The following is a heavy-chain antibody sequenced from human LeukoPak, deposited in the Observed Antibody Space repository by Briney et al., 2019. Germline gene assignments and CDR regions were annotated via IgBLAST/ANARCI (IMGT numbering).Heavy chain of an antibody. CDR3: ARDPEMAAIMDYFDY. CDR1: GFTFSSYR. J-gene: IGHJ4*02. CDR2: IKEDGSEK. V-gene: IGHV3-7*01. Sequence: PGGSLRHSCAASGFTFSSYRMSWVRQAPGKGLEWVANIKEDGSEKNYVDSVQGRFTISRDNAKNSLYLQMNSLRAEDTAVYYCARDPEMAAIMDYFDYWGQGTLVTVSS. D-gene: IGHD5-24*01.